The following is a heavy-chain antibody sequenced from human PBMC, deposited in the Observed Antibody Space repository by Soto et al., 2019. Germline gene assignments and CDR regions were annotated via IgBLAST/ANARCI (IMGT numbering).Heavy chain of an antibody. V-gene: IGHV3-30*18. CDR1: GFTFSSYG. CDR2: ISYDGSNT. CDR3: AKEGGLSGSYYISSSYYFDY. Sequence: QVQLVESGGGVVQPGRSLRLSCVASGFTFSSYGMHWVRHAPGKGLGWVAIISYDGSNTYYADSVKGRFTISRDNSKNTLYLQMNSLRAEDTSVYYCAKEGGLSGSYYISSSYYFDYWGQGTLVTVSS. J-gene: IGHJ4*02. D-gene: IGHD1-26*01.